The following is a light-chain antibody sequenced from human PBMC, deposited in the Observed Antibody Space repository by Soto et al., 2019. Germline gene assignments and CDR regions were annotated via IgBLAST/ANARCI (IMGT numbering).Light chain of an antibody. J-gene: IGLJ1*01. CDR2: EVN. CDR3: SAYTSSDTGV. Sequence: QSVLTQPPSVSLSPGQSITISCTGSSSDVGGYNYVSWYQQHPGKAPKLMIYEVNYRPSGVSNRFSGSKSGNTASLTISGLQAEDEADYYCSAYTSSDTGVFGTGTKVTVL. V-gene: IGLV2-14*01. CDR1: SSDVGGYNY.